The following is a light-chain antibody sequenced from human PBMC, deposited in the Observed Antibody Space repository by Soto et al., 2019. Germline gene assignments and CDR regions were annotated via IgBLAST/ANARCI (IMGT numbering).Light chain of an antibody. Sequence: QPVLTQPPSVSGAPGQTVTISCSGTASDIGSSYGVHWYQQYPGTVPKLLIYADDLRPAGVSDRFSGSTSGTTAFLAITGLQAGDEAEYFCQSFDIRRSGGVFGGGTKLTVL. V-gene: IGLV1-40*01. CDR2: ADD. CDR3: QSFDIRRSGGV. CDR1: ASDIGSSYG. J-gene: IGLJ2*01.